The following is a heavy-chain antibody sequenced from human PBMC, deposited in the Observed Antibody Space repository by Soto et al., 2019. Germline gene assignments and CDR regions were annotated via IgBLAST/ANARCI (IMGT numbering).Heavy chain of an antibody. CDR3: AKDTYSSSWYF. J-gene: IGHJ4*02. CDR1: GFTFTKYA. CDR2: ISKSGGAT. Sequence: GGSLRLSGAASGFTFTKYAMTWVRQAPGKGLGGVSSISKSGGATSYADSVKGRFTISRENSKSTLYLQMNGLRAEDTALYFCAKDTYSSSWYFWGQGTLVTVSS. D-gene: IGHD2-2*01. V-gene: IGHV3-23*01.